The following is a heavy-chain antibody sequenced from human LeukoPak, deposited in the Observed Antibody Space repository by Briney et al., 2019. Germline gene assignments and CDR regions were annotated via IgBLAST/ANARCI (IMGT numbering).Heavy chain of an antibody. CDR3: AKDSEAYGEWGPDY. D-gene: IGHD4-17*01. J-gene: IGHJ4*02. V-gene: IGHV3-30*02. Sequence: QPGGSLRLSCAASGFTFSSYWMSWVRQAPGKGLEWVAFMRYDGSNKYYADSVKGRFTISRDNSKNTLYLQMNSLRAEDTAVYYCAKDSEAYGEWGPDYWGQGTLVTVSS. CDR1: GFTFSSYW. CDR2: MRYDGSNK.